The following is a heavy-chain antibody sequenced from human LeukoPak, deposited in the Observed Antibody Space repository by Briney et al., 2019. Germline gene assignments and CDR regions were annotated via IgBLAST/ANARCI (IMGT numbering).Heavy chain of an antibody. J-gene: IGHJ5*02. CDR3: ARPYYYDSRIDP. D-gene: IGHD3-22*01. V-gene: IGHV4-30-4*01. CDR2: MYYSGST. Sequence: SETLSLTCTVSGGSISSGDYYWSWIRQPPGKGLEWIAYMYYSGSTYYNPSLKSRVTMSADTSKNQRSLKLSSVTAADTAVYYCARPYYYDSRIDPWGQGILVTVSS. CDR1: GGSISSGDYY.